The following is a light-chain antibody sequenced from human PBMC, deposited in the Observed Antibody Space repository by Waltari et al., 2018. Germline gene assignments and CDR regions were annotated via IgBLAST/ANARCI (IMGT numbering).Light chain of an antibody. CDR1: SSAVGGYDS. CDR3: CSYANSKWV. J-gene: IGLJ3*02. V-gene: IGLV2-11*01. CDR2: GVY. Sequence: QSVLTQPRSVSGSPGQSVAISCTGTSSAVGGYDSVSWYQQSPGKAPKVMIYGVYKRPSGVPDRFSGSKSGNTASLSISGLQAEDEADYYCCSYANSKWVFGGGTKLTVL.